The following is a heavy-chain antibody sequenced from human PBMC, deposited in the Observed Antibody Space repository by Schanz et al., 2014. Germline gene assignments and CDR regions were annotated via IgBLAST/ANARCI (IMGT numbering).Heavy chain of an antibody. V-gene: IGHV1-46*03. D-gene: IGHD3-10*01. J-gene: IGHJ6*02. Sequence: QVQPVQSGAEAKKPGASVKASCKASGYTFTSYSMHWVRQAPGQGLEWMGIINLSGGSTNNAQKIQGRGTMTRDTSTRTDYMEMRRVRSEDTAVYYGARDGGEVVRGVIEGVNRYYYGMDVWGQGTTVTVSS. CDR1: GYTFTSYS. CDR2: INLSGGST. CDR3: ARDGGEVVRGVIEGVNRYYYGMDV.